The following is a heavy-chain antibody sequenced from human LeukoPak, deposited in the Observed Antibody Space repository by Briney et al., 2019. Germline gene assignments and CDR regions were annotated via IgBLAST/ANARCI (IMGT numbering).Heavy chain of an antibody. Sequence: GGSLRLSCAASGFTFSSYAMSWVRQAPGKGLESVSAISGSESSTYYADSVRGRFTISRDNSKNTLYLQMNSLRSEDTAVYYCAKVPTSFYTASWGFDNWGQGTLVTVSS. CDR2: ISGSESST. V-gene: IGHV3-23*01. D-gene: IGHD5-18*01. CDR3: AKVPTSFYTASWGFDN. CDR1: GFTFSSYA. J-gene: IGHJ4*02.